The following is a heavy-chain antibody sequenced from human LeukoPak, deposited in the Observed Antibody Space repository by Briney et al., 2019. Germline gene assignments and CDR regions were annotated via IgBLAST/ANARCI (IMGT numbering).Heavy chain of an antibody. Sequence: SETLSLTCAVYGGSFSGYYWSWIRQPPGKGLEWIGYIYYSGSTNYNPSLKSRVTISVDTSKNQFSLKLSSVTAADTAVYYCARHGGGGSSWVDYWGQGTLVTVSS. CDR3: ARHGGGGSSWVDY. J-gene: IGHJ4*02. V-gene: IGHV4-59*08. CDR2: IYYSGST. D-gene: IGHD6-13*01. CDR1: GGSFSGYY.